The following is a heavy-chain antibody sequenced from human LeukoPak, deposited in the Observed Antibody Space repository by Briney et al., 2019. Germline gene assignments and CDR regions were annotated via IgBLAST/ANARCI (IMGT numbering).Heavy chain of an antibody. CDR1: GGSFSGYY. J-gene: IGHJ4*02. V-gene: IGHV4-34*01. CDR3: ARGRDIVVVPAAMSFDY. CDR2: INHSGST. D-gene: IGHD2-2*01. Sequence: SEILSLTCAVYGGSFSGYYWSWIRQPPGKGLEWIGEINHSGSTNYNPSLKSRVTISVDTSKNQFSLKLSSVTAADTAVYYCARGRDIVVVPAAMSFDYWGQGTLVTVSS.